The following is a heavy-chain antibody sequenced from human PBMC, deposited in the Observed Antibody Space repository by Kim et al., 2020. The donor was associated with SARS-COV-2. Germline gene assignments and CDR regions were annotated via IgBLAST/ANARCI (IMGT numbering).Heavy chain of an antibody. CDR2: IYYSGST. CDR1: GGSIRSGDYY. J-gene: IGHJ5*02. Sequence: SETLSLTCTVSGGSIRSGDYYWSWIRQPPGKGLEWIGYIYYSGSTYYNPSLKSRVTISVDTSKNQFSLKLSSVTAADTAVYYCAREGTYYYDSSGNWFDPWGQGTLVTVSS. V-gene: IGHV4-30-4*01. CDR3: AREGTYYYDSSGNWFDP. D-gene: IGHD3-22*01.